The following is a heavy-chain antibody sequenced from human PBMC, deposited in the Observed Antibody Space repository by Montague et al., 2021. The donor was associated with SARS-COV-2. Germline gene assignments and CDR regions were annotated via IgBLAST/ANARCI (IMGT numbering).Heavy chain of an antibody. CDR3: ARHHISTMYGYSWFDP. CDR1: GGSISSGSYY. D-gene: IGHD1-14*01. Sequence: SETLSLTCTVSGGSISSGSYYWSWIRQPAGKGLEWIGYVHYSGKTKSNPSLQNPISISLDASKNQFYLSLTSVTSADAAVYYRARHHISTMYGYSWFDPWGRGTLVTVSS. J-gene: IGHJ5*02. V-gene: IGHV4-61*10. CDR2: VHYSGKT.